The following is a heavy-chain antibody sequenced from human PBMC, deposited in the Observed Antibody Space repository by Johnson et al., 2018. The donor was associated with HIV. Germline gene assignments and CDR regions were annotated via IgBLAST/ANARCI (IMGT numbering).Heavy chain of an antibody. J-gene: IGHJ3*02. V-gene: IGHV3-64*01. D-gene: IGHD5-18*01. Sequence: VQLVESGGGLVQPGRSLRLSCAASGFTFDDYAMHWVRQVPGKGLEYVSAISSNGGSTYYANSVKGRFTISRDNSKNTLYLQMGSLRAEDMAVYYCAGGSWYSYGPQDAFDIWGQGTMVTVSS. CDR1: GFTFDDYA. CDR3: AGGSWYSYGPQDAFDI. CDR2: ISSNGGST.